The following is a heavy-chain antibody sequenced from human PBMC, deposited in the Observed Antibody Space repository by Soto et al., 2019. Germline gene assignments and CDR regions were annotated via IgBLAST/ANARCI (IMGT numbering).Heavy chain of an antibody. Sequence: GGSLRLSCAASGFTFSIFGMHWVRQAPGKGLEWVAVISYAESKEYVDSVKGRFTISRDNSKNTVYLQMNDLRVEDTALYYCAKSDYDDPRFDYWGQGSLVTVSS. V-gene: IGHV3-30*18. CDR3: AKSDYDDPRFDY. D-gene: IGHD3-3*01. J-gene: IGHJ4*02. CDR2: ISYAESKE. CDR1: GFTFSIFG.